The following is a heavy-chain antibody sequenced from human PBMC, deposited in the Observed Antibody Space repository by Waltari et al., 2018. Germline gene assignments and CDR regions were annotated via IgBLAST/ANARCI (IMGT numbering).Heavy chain of an antibody. D-gene: IGHD3-22*01. CDR3: LKKNDEVYDRNGLVYDAFDV. Sequence: EVQLVESGGGVVHPGRSLRLSCAASGFTFDDYAMHWVRQAPGKGLEWVAGINWNSDSIGYGDSVKGRFTISRDNARNSLYLQMNSLTTEDTAVYYCLKKNDEVYDRNGLVYDAFDVWGQGTMVTVST. CDR2: INWNSDSI. CDR1: GFTFDDYA. V-gene: IGHV3-9*01. J-gene: IGHJ3*01.